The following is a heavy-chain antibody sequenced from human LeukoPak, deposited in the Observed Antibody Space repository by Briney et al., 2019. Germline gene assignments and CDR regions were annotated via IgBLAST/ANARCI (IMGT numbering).Heavy chain of an antibody. CDR1: GFNVSSNL. V-gene: IGHV3-66*01. CDR3: ARRGPTYWYFDL. Sequence: PGGSLRLSCAASGFNVSSNLMSWVRQAPGKGLEWVSVVYGGGFTYYADSVKGRFTISRDNSKNTLSLQMNSLRAEDTAMYYCARRGPTYWYFDLWGRGTLVTVSS. D-gene: IGHD3-10*01. J-gene: IGHJ2*01. CDR2: VYGGGFT.